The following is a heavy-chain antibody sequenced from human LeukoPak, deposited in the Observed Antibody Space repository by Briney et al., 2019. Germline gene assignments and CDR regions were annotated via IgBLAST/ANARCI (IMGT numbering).Heavy chain of an antibody. Sequence: GGSLRLSCAASGFTFSSYAMSWVRQAPRKGLEWVSAISVSGGSTYYADSVKGRFTISRDNSKNTLYLQMNSLRAEDTAVYYCAKDGTLYYDYVWGSYRGYYFDYWGQGTRVTVSS. CDR2: ISVSGGST. CDR1: GFTFSSYA. V-gene: IGHV3-23*01. D-gene: IGHD3-16*02. J-gene: IGHJ4*02. CDR3: AKDGTLYYDYVWGSYRGYYFDY.